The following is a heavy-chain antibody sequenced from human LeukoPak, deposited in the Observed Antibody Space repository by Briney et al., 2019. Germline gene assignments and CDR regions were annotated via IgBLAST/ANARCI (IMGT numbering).Heavy chain of an antibody. D-gene: IGHD3-22*01. CDR1: GYSISSGYY. CDR2: IYHSGST. Sequence: SETLSLTCTVSGYSISSGYYWGWIRQPPGKGLEWIGNIYHSGSTYYNPSLKSRVTISVDTSKNQFSLKLSSVTAADTAVYYCARARANDSSGYYRYYYYYYMDVWGKGTTVTVSS. CDR3: ARARANDSSGYYRYYYYYYMDV. V-gene: IGHV4-38-2*02. J-gene: IGHJ6*03.